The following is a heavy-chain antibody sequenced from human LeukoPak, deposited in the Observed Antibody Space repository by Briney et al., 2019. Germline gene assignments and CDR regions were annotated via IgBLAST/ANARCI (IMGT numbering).Heavy chain of an antibody. CDR2: ISSSGSTI. V-gene: IGHV3-11*04. CDR3: AAYYYYGSGSPYNWFDP. Sequence: PGGSLRLSCAASGFTFSDYYMSWIRQAPGKGLVWVSYISSSGSTIYYADSEKGRFTISRDNAKNSLYLQMNSLRAEDTAVYYCAAYYYYGSGSPYNWFDPWGQGTLVTVSS. CDR1: GFTFSDYY. D-gene: IGHD3-10*01. J-gene: IGHJ5*02.